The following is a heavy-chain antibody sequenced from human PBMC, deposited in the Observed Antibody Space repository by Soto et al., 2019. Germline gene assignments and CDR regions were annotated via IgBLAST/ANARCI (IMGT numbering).Heavy chain of an antibody. V-gene: IGHV1-69*01. Sequence: QVQLVQSGAEVKKPGSSVKVSCKASGGTFSSYAISWVRQAPGQGLEWMGGIIPIFGTANYAQKFQGRVTITADESTSTAYMELSRLSSEDTDVYYCARDHHPRPIFYYYGMDVWGQGTTVTVSS. CDR2: IIPIFGTA. J-gene: IGHJ6*02. CDR1: GGTFSSYA. CDR3: ARDHHPRPIFYYYGMDV.